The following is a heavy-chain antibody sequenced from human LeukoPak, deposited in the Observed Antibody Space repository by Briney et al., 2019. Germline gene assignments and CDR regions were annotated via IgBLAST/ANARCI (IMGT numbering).Heavy chain of an antibody. CDR1: GDTFGTYA. CDR2: IIPIFGTA. J-gene: IGHJ3*02. D-gene: IGHD4-17*01. Sequence: ASVKVSCKAFGDTFGTYAIIWVRQAPGQGLEWMGGIIPIFGTANYAQKFQGRVTITTDESTSTAYMELSSLRSEDTALYYCARVLVGGTTNDAFDIWGQGTMVTVSS. CDR3: ARVLVGGTTNDAFDI. V-gene: IGHV1-69*05.